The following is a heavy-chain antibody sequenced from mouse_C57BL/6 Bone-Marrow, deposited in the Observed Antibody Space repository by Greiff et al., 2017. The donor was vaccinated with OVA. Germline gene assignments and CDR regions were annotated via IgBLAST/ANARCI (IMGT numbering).Heavy chain of an antibody. D-gene: IGHD2-12*01. CDR3: ARLLRRDYAMDY. CDR1: GFTFSSYA. J-gene: IGHJ4*01. CDR2: ISDGGSYT. V-gene: IGHV5-4*01. Sequence: EVQVVESGGGLVKPGGSLKLSCAASGFTFSSYAMSWVRQTPEKRLEWVATISDGGSYTYYPDNVKGRFTISRDNAKNNLYLQMSHLKSEDTAMYYCARLLRRDYAMDYWGQGTSVTVSS.